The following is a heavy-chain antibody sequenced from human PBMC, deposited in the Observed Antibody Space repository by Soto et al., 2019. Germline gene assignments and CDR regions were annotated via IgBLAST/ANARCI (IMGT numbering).Heavy chain of an antibody. CDR1: GGSISSGGYY. V-gene: IGHV4-31*03. J-gene: IGHJ4*02. CDR3: ARDRPDYCSGSYTVASLDY. D-gene: IGHD3-10*01. Sequence: QVQLQESGPGLVKPSQTLSLTCTVSGGSISSGGYYWSWIRQHPGKGLEWIGYIYYSGSTYYNSSVKRRSTISVDTSKNQFSLKLSSVTAADTAVYYCARDRPDYCSGSYTVASLDYWGQGTLVTVSS. CDR2: IYYSGST.